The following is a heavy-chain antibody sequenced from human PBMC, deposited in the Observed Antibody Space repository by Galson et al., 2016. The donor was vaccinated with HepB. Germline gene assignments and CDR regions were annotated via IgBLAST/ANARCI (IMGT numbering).Heavy chain of an antibody. D-gene: IGHD3-10*01. CDR1: GFTFSRYE. CDR3: ARVDYYGSGTYYNFFDY. CDR2: IGGSGSSI. Sequence: SLRLSCAASGFTFSRYEMNWVRQAPGKGLEWISYIGGSGSSIYYADSVKGRFTISRDNAKNSLYLQMNTLRAEDTAVYYCARVDYYGSGTYYNFFDYWGQGTLVTVSS. V-gene: IGHV3-48*03. J-gene: IGHJ4*02.